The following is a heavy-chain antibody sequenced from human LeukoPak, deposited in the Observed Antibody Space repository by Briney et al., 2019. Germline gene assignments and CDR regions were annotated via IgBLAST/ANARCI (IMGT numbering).Heavy chain of an antibody. CDR1: GFTFSSYA. J-gene: IGHJ4*02. CDR3: AREDY. Sequence: PGGSLRLSCAASGFTFSSYAMHWVRQAPGKGLEWVAVISYDGSNKYYADSVEGRFTISRDNSKNTLYLQMNSLRAEDTAVYYCAREDYWGQGTLVTVSS. CDR2: ISYDGSNK. V-gene: IGHV3-30-3*01.